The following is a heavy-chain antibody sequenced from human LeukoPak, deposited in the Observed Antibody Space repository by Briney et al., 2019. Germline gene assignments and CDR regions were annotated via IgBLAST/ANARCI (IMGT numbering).Heavy chain of an antibody. J-gene: IGHJ4*02. V-gene: IGHV1-46*01. D-gene: IGHD3-10*01. CDR3: ARNPFGVTRPRGFDY. CDR1: GYTFTGYY. Sequence: AASVKVSCKASGYTFTGYYMHWVRQAPGQGLEWMGIINPSGGSTSYAQKFQGRVTMTRDMSTSTVYMELSSLRSEDTAVYYCARNPFGVTRPRGFDYWGQGTLVTVSS. CDR2: INPSGGST.